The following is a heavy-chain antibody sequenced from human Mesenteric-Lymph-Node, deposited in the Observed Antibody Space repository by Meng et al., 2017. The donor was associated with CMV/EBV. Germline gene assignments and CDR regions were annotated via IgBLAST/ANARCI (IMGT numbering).Heavy chain of an antibody. V-gene: IGHV4-39*01. CDR1: GSISSSSNY. Sequence: GSISSSSNYWGWIRQPPGKGLEWIGTIYYSGNTYYNPSLKSRVTISVDTSKNQFSLRLSSLTAADTAVYYCARHHFWGSTTCYTFDYWGQGTLVTVSS. J-gene: IGHJ4*02. CDR2: IYYSGNT. CDR3: ARHHFWGSTTCYTFDY. D-gene: IGHD2-2*01.